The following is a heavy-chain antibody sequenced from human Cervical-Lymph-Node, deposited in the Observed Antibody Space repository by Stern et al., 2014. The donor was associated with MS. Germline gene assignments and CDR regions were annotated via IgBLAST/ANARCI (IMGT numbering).Heavy chain of an antibody. J-gene: IGHJ4*02. V-gene: IGHV1-69*17. Sequence: VQLVESGTEVKKPGSSVTISCKASGDSFNNYAVNWVRQAPGQGLEWMGGVIPIFGVTTYAQKFRGRVTIPADKSLVTASLQLNNLRSDDTAVYFCARDGSYEDYGDYATSVFDHWGQGTLVTVSS. CDR2: VIPIFGVT. CDR3: ARDGSYEDYGDYATSVFDH. D-gene: IGHD4-17*01. CDR1: GDSFNNYA.